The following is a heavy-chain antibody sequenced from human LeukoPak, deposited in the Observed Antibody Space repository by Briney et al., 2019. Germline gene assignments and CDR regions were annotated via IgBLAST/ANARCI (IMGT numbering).Heavy chain of an antibody. CDR1: GFTLSGYW. Sequence: AGGSLRLSCAASGFTLSGYWMHWVRQAPGRGLEWVANINQDGSQTYYLGSVKGRFTISRDNAKDSLYLQMNSLGVDDTAVYYCARRYFDLWGRGTLVSVSS. CDR3: ARRYFDL. V-gene: IGHV3-7*01. J-gene: IGHJ2*01. CDR2: INQDGSQT.